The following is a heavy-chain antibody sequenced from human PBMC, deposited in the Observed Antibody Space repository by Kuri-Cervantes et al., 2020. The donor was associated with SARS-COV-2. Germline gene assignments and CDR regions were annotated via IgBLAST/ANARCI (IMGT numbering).Heavy chain of an antibody. CDR1: GGSFSGYY. D-gene: IGHD6-6*01. CDR3: ARHTIAARSDFDY. CDR2: IYYSGST. J-gene: IGHJ4*02. Sequence: SETLSLTCAVYGGSFSGYYWSWIRQPPGKGLEWIGSIYYSGSTYYNPSLKSRVTISVDTSKNQFSLKLSSVTAADTAVYYCARHTIAARSDFDYWGQGTLVTVSS. V-gene: IGHV4-34*01.